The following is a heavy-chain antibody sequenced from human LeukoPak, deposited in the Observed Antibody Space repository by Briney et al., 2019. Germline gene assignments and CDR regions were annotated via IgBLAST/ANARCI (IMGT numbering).Heavy chain of an antibody. Sequence: SETLSLTCAVYGGSFSGYYWSWIRQPPGKGLEWIGEINQSGSTNYNPSLKSRVTISVDTSKNQFSLKLSSVTAADTAVYYCARGRRWLQSLGLFDYWGQGTLVTVSS. CDR3: ARGRRWLQSLGLFDY. CDR2: INQSGST. J-gene: IGHJ4*02. D-gene: IGHD5-24*01. V-gene: IGHV4-34*01. CDR1: GGSFSGYY.